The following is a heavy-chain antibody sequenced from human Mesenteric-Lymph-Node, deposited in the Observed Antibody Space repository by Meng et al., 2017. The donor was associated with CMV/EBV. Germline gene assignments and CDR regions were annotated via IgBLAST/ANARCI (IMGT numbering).Heavy chain of an antibody. V-gene: IGHV1-2*06. CDR2: INPKTGGR. Sequence: QVQLVQSGAEVKKPGASVRVSCKASGYTFIDYYINWVRQAPGQGLEWMGRINPKTGGRSYAQNFQGRVTMTRDTSINTAYMEVNRLNSDVTAMYYCARDRDTDWYSPFDYWGPGTLVTVSS. J-gene: IGHJ4*02. D-gene: IGHD3-9*01. CDR3: ARDRDTDWYSPFDY. CDR1: GYTFIDYY.